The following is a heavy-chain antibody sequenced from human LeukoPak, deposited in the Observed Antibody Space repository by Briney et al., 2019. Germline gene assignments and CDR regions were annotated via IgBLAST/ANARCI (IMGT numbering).Heavy chain of an antibody. CDR1: GYTFTSYG. CDR2: ISAYNGNT. V-gene: IGHV1-18*01. Sequence: ASVKVSCKASGYTFTSYGISWVRQAPGQGLEWMGWISAYNGNTNYAQKLQGRVTMTTDTSTSTAYMELRSLRSDDTAVYYCARAPYYDFWSGYYREDAFDIWGQGTMVTVSS. CDR3: ARAPYYDFWSGYYREDAFDI. D-gene: IGHD3-3*01. J-gene: IGHJ3*02.